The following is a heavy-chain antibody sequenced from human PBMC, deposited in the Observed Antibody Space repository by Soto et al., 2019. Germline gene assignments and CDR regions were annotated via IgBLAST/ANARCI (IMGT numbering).Heavy chain of an antibody. Sequence: EVQLLESGGGLVQPGGSLRLSCAASGFTFSNHPMSWVRQAPGKGLEWVSAISDDGSSTYYADSVKGRFTISRDNSKNTLYVQMSSLRPEDTAVYYCAKFHRYTGSSFDNWGQGTQVTVSS. CDR3: AKFHRYTGSSFDN. D-gene: IGHD1-26*01. J-gene: IGHJ4*02. V-gene: IGHV3-23*01. CDR2: ISDDGSST. CDR1: GFTFSNHP.